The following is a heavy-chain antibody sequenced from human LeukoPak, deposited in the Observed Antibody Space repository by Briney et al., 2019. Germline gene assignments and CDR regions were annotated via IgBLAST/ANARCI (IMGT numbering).Heavy chain of an antibody. Sequence: ASETLSLTCAVSGYSISSGYYWVWIRQSPQRGLEWIGNVNHRGQTFYNPSLRGRLTTSVDTPKNQFSLKLTSVTAADTAVYYCARFTISRFDPWGQGILVIVSS. J-gene: IGHJ5*02. D-gene: IGHD3-3*02. CDR3: ARFTISRFDP. CDR2: VNHRGQT. CDR1: GYSISSGYY. V-gene: IGHV4-38-2*01.